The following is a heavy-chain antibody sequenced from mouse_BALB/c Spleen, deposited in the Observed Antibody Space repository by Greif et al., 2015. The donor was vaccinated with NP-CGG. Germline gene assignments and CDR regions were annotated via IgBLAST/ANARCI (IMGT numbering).Heavy chain of an antibody. CDR2: ISSGGGST. Sequence: EVKVVESGGGLVMPGGSLKLSCAASGFAFSSYDMSWVRQTPEKRLEWVAYISSGGGSTYYPDTVKGRFTISRDNAKNTLYLQMSSLKSEDTAMYYCARHSYGSSYHFDYWGQGTTLTVSS. CDR1: GFAFSSYD. CDR3: ARHSYGSSYHFDY. J-gene: IGHJ2*01. D-gene: IGHD1-1*01. V-gene: IGHV5-12-1*01.